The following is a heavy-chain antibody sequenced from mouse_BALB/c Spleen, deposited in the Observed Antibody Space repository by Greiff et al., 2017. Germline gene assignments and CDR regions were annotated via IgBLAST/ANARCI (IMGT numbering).Heavy chain of an antibody. D-gene: IGHD2-1*01. J-gene: IGHJ3*01. CDR3: ARPLYGNYEGFAY. CDR1: GFTFSDYY. V-gene: IGHV5-4*02. Sequence: EVMLVESGGGLVKPGGSLKLSCAASGFTFSDYYMYWVRQTPEKRLEWVATISDGGSYTYYPDSVKGRFTISRDNAKNNLYLQMSSLKSEDTAMYYCARPLYGNYEGFAYWGQGTLVTVS. CDR2: ISDGGSYT.